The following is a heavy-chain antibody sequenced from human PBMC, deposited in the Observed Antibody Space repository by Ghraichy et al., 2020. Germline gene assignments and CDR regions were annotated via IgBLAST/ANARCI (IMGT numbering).Heavy chain of an antibody. CDR2: IKPDGSEK. Sequence: GESLNISCAASGFTFSNYWMTWVRQAPGKGLEWVANIKPDGSEKNYVDSVKGRFTISRDNARNSLYLQMNSLRAEDTAVYYCTRISAYWGQGTLVTVSP. CDR1: GFTFSNYW. CDR3: TRISAY. D-gene: IGHD2-21*01. J-gene: IGHJ4*02. V-gene: IGHV3-7*03.